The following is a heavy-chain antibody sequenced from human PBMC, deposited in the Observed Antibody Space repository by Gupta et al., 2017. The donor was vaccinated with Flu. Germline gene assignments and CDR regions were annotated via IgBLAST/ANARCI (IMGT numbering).Heavy chain of an antibody. CDR1: AA. CDR3: ARAIHGLCFEF. Sequence: AAWSWRRQSPSRGLEWLGRAYFSSNWYFDYAPSMKGRILLTQDTSKNQFPLQLNSGTPDDTAVYCCARAIHGLCFEFWGPGSPVTVSP. V-gene: IGHV6-1*01. J-gene: IGHJ4*02. D-gene: IGHD4-17*01. CDR2: AYFSSNWYF.